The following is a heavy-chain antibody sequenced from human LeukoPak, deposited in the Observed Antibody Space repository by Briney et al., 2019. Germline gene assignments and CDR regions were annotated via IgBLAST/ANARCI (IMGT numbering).Heavy chain of an antibody. J-gene: IGHJ4*02. CDR1: GFTFNNYI. D-gene: IGHD3-16*02. CDR2: ISSSSDYI. V-gene: IGHV3-21*04. Sequence: NTGGSLRLSCAASGFTFNNYIMNWVRQAPGKGLEWVSSISSSSDYIYYADSVKGRFTISRDNAKNSLHLQMNSLRAEDTALYHCARVRYYDYVWGSHQKYYFDYWGQGTLVTVSS. CDR3: ARVRYYDYVWGSHQKYYFDY.